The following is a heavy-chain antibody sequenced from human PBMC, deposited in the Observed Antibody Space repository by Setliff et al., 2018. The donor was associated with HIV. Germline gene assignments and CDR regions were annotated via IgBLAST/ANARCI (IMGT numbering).Heavy chain of an antibody. D-gene: IGHD2-15*01. Sequence: SVKVSCKASGFTFTSSAMQWVRQARGQRLEWIGWIVVGSGNTNYAQKFQERVTITRDMSTSTAYMELSSLRSEDTAVYYCAADGSGGSCPEYFQHWGQGTLVTVSS. CDR3: AADGSGGSCPEYFQH. V-gene: IGHV1-58*02. CDR1: GFTFTSSA. J-gene: IGHJ1*01. CDR2: IVVGSGNT.